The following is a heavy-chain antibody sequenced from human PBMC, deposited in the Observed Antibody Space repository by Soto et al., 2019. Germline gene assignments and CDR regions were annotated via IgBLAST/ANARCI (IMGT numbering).Heavy chain of an antibody. CDR1: GFTFSAYA. V-gene: IGHV3-23*01. CDR3: ARQEYSTTWYLNY. CDR2: ISGSGDAT. D-gene: IGHD6-13*01. J-gene: IGHJ4*02. Sequence: EVQLLESGGGVVQPGGSLRLSCAASGFTFSAYAMTWVRQAPGKGLEWVSVISGSGDATYYADSVKGRFTISRDNSKNTLYLQMNSLRAEDTAVYYCARQEYSTTWYLNYWCQGTLVTVSS.